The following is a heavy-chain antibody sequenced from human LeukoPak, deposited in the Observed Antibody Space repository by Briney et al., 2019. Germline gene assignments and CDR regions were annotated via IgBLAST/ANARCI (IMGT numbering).Heavy chain of an antibody. V-gene: IGHV3-9*01. CDR2: ISWNSGSI. CDR3: AKGLGGYYYYGMDV. CDR1: GFTFDDYA. Sequence: GGSLRLSCAASGFTFDDYAMPWVRQAPGKGLEWVSGISWNSGSIGYADSVKGRFTISRDNAKNSLYLQMNSLRAEDTALYYCAKGLGGYYYYGMDVWGQGTTVTVS. D-gene: IGHD4-23*01. J-gene: IGHJ6*02.